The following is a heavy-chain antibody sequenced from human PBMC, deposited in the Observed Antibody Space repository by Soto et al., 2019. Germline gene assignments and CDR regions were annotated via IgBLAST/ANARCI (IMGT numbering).Heavy chain of an antibody. CDR1: GFIFKMYW. CDR3: TRGPRPISTGTGAY. Sequence: QPGGSLRVSCAASGFIFKMYWMHWVRQSPGKGLVWISRIYNDGTYSDYADSVRGRFTISRDNVNDTLYLQMNNLRAEDSGLYYCTRGPRPISTGTGAYWGQGTPVTVSS. CDR2: IYNDGTYS. V-gene: IGHV3-74*01. D-gene: IGHD3-10*01. J-gene: IGHJ4*02.